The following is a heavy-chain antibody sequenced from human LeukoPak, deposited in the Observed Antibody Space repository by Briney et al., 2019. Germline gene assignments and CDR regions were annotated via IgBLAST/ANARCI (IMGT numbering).Heavy chain of an antibody. CDR2: IKQDGGEK. Sequence: GGSLRLSCAASGFTFSSYWMSWVRQAPGKGLEWVANIKQDGGEKYCVDSVKGRLTISRDNAKNSLYLQMNSLRAEDTAVYYCARSWIQLWPNDHWGQGTLVTVSS. V-gene: IGHV3-7*01. J-gene: IGHJ4*02. CDR1: GFTFSSYW. D-gene: IGHD5-18*01. CDR3: ARSWIQLWPNDH.